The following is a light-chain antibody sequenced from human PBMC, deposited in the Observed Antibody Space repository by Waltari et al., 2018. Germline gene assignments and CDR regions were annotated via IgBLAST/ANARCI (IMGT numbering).Light chain of an antibody. CDR2: TDN. CDR3: ATWDDSLNAWV. J-gene: IGLJ3*02. V-gene: IGLV1-44*01. Sequence: QYVLTQPPSASGTPGQRVTISCTGSDANIRRNAVNWYQQLPETAPKLLIYTDNRRPSGVPDRFSGSKSGTSASLAISGLQSEDEADYHCATWDDSLNAWVFGGGTKVTVL. CDR1: DANIRRNA.